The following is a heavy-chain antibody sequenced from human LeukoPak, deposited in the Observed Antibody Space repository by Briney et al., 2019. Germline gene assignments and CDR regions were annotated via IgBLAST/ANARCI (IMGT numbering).Heavy chain of an antibody. CDR2: ISHSGDTS. D-gene: IGHD3-10*02. V-gene: IGHV3-23*01. J-gene: IGHJ5*02. CDR3: RRQFLFGVS. Sequence: TGGSLRLSCAASGFTFSEYYMSWIRQAPGKGLEWVSSISHSGDTSDYADSVKGRFTISRDNSKNTLYLQMTSLSAEDTAMYYCRRQFLFGVSWGPGTLVTVSS. CDR1: GFTFSEYY.